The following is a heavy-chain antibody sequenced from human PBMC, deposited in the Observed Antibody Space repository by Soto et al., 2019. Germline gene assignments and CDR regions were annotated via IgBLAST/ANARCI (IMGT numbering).Heavy chain of an antibody. D-gene: IGHD6-13*01. J-gene: IGHJ3*02. CDR1: GYTFTSYG. Sequence: ASVKVSCKASGYTFTSYGISWVRQAPGQGLEWMGWISAYNGNTNYAQKLQGRVTMTTDTSTSTAYMELRSLRSDDTAVYYCARVSSWYVLLDAFDIWGQGTMVTVSS. V-gene: IGHV1-18*01. CDR3: ARVSSWYVLLDAFDI. CDR2: ISAYNGNT.